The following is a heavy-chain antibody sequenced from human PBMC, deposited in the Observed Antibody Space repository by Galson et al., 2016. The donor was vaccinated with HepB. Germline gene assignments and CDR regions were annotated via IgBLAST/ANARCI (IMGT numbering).Heavy chain of an antibody. CDR2: VSGNGVST. Sequence: RLSCAASGFTFSHYAMSWVRQAPGKGLECVTVVSGNGVSTDYADSVKGRFTVSRDKSRNTMFLQMNSLRAEDTAVYYCALLDQGRSYYFDWWGQGTLVTVSS. V-gene: IGHV3-23*01. CDR3: ALLDQGRSYYFDW. J-gene: IGHJ4*02. CDR1: GFTFSHYA. D-gene: IGHD1/OR15-1a*01.